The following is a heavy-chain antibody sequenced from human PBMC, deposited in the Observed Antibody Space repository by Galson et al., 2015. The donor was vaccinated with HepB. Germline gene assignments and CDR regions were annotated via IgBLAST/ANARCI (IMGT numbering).Heavy chain of an antibody. CDR2: ISAYNGNT. CDR3: ARALSTYYYDSSGYPYFDY. Sequence: SVKVSCKASGYTFTRYGISWVRQAPGQGLEWMGWISAYNGNTNYAQILQGRVTMTTDTSTSTAYMELRSLRSDDTVVYYCARALSTYYYDSSGYPYFDYWGQGTLVTVSS. D-gene: IGHD3-22*01. CDR1: GYTFTRYG. V-gene: IGHV1-18*01. J-gene: IGHJ4*02.